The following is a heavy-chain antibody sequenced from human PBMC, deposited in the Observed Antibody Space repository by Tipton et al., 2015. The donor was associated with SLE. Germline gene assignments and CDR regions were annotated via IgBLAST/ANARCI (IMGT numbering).Heavy chain of an antibody. CDR2: ISGSSSAK. D-gene: IGHD6-19*01. Sequence: SLRLSCAASAFTFSSYSMNWVRQAPGKGLEWISYISGSSSAKYYADSVKGRFTISRDNAKKSLYLQMNSLRAEDTAVYYCAHLLLRAGRIAVDNYYSEMDVWGQGTTVTVSS. CDR3: AHLLLRAGRIAVDNYYSEMDV. CDR1: AFTFSSYS. V-gene: IGHV3-48*01. J-gene: IGHJ6*02.